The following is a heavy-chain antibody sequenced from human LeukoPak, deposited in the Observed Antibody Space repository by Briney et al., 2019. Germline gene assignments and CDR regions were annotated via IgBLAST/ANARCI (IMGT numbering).Heavy chain of an antibody. CDR2: IYYSENT. J-gene: IGHJ2*01. V-gene: IGHV4-39*02. D-gene: IGHD6-13*01. CDR1: GGSIGSSSDY. Sequence: SETLSLTCSVSGGSIGSSSDYWGRKPQPQGKGLEWVGSIYYSENTYYNPSLGNRVTISVKTYKNNFSLKLISVTAADAAVYYCARLDSRIAAERFFDLWGRGTLVTVSS. CDR3: ARLDSRIAAERFFDL.